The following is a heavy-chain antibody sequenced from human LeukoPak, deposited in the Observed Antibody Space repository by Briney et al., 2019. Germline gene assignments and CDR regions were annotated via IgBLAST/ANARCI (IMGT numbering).Heavy chain of an antibody. Sequence: GGSLRLSCATSGFTFSSYAMSWVRQAPGKGLEWVSAISGSGGSTYYADSVKGRFTISRDISRNTVHLQMNSLRAGDTAVYYCARDPHGYNSYFDYWGQGTLVTVSS. D-gene: IGHD5-24*01. V-gene: IGHV3-23*01. CDR3: ARDPHGYNSYFDY. J-gene: IGHJ4*02. CDR2: ISGSGGST. CDR1: GFTFSSYA.